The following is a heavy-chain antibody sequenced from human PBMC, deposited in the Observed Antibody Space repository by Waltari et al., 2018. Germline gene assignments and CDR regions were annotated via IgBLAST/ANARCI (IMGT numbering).Heavy chain of an antibody. Sequence: QVQLVQSGAEVKKPGSSVKVSCKASGGTFSSYTISWDRQAPGQGLEWMGRIIPILGIANYAQKFQGRVTITADKSTSTAYMELSSLRSEDTAVYYCARSSTVVTPLYFDYWGQGTLVTVSS. J-gene: IGHJ4*02. CDR1: GGTFSSYT. CDR3: ARSSTVVTPLYFDY. V-gene: IGHV1-69*02. D-gene: IGHD4-17*01. CDR2: IIPILGIA.